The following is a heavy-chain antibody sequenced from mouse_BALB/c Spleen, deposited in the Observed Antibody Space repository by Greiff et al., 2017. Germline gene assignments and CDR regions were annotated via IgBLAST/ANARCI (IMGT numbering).Heavy chain of an antibody. CDR3: ARQGSTMITSDAMDY. CDR2: ISSGGSYT. J-gene: IGHJ4*01. CDR1: GFTFSSYG. V-gene: IGHV5-6*01. D-gene: IGHD2-4*01. Sequence: EVQRVESGGDLVKPGGSLKLSCAASGFTFSSYGMSWVRQTPDKRLEWVATISSGGSYTYYPDSVKGRFTISRDNAKNTLYLQMSSLKSEDTAMYYCARQGSTMITSDAMDYWGQGTSVTVSS.